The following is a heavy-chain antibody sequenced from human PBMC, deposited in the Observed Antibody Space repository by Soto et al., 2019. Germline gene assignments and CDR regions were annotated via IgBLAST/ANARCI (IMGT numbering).Heavy chain of an antibody. V-gene: IGHV5-51*01. J-gene: IGHJ6*02. D-gene: IGHD6-6*01. CDR2: IYPGDSDT. CDR3: ASPSIAARPGYYYYGMDV. Sequence: GESLKISCKGSGYSFTSYWIGWVRQMPGKGLEWMGIIYPGDSDTRYSPSLQGQVTISADKSISTAYLQWSSLKASDTAMYYCASPSIAARPGYYYYGMDVWGQGTTVTVSS. CDR1: GYSFTSYW.